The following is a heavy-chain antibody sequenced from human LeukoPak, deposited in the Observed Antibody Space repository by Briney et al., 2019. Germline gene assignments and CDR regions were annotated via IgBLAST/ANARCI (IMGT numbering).Heavy chain of an antibody. V-gene: IGHV4-39*01. CDR3: VAGTVMVMDWFDP. Sequence: SETLSLTCTVSVGSLSSSSYYWGWIRQPPGKGLEWNGRIYYSWSTYYNASLKSRVTISVDTSKHQFSLKVSSVTAADAAVYYCVAGTVMVMDWFDPWGQGTLVAVSS. CDR2: IYYSWST. D-gene: IGHD5-18*01. J-gene: IGHJ5*02. CDR1: VGSLSSSSYY.